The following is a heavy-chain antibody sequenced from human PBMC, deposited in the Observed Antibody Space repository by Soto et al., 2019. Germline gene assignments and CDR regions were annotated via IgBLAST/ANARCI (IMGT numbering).Heavy chain of an antibody. D-gene: IGHD2-2*01. CDR1: GYTFTSYD. V-gene: IGHV1-8*01. CDR3: ARRYCSRTSCSEVYLQH. J-gene: IGHJ1*01. Sequence: ASVKVSCKASGYTFTSYDINWVRQATGQGLEWMGWMNPNSGNTGYAQKFQGRVTMTRDTSISTAYMELSSLRSEDTAVYYCARRYCSRTSCSEVYLQHWGQGTLVTVCS. CDR2: MNPNSGNT.